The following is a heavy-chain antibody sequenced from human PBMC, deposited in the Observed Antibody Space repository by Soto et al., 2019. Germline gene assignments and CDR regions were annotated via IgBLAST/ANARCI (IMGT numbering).Heavy chain of an antibody. Sequence: EVQLVESGGGLVQPGGSLRLSCAASGFTFSSYAMHWVRQAPGKGLEYVSAISSNEGSTYYANSVKGRFTISRDNSKNTLYLQMGILRTEDMAVYYCPRGGLYIAVAGRTFDYWGQGTLVTVSS. D-gene: IGHD6-19*01. CDR1: GFTFSSYA. CDR3: PRGGLYIAVAGRTFDY. J-gene: IGHJ4*02. CDR2: ISSNEGST. V-gene: IGHV3-64*01.